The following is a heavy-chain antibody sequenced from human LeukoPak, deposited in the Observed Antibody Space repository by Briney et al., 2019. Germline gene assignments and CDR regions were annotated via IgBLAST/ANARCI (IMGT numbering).Heavy chain of an antibody. CDR2: IYYSGST. J-gene: IGHJ6*02. Sequence: SQTLSLTCTVSGGSISSGGYYWSWIRQHPGKGLEWIGYIYYSGSTNYNPSLKSRVTISVDTSKNQFSLKLSSVTAADTAVYYCARDWGSIWFGESAQNYYYGMDVWGQGTTVTVSS. V-gene: IGHV4-31*03. CDR1: GGSISSGGYY. CDR3: ARDWGSIWFGESAQNYYYGMDV. D-gene: IGHD3-10*01.